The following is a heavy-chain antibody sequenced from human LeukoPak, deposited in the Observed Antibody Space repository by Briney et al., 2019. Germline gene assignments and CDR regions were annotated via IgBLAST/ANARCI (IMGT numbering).Heavy chain of an antibody. V-gene: IGHV1-69*05. D-gene: IGHD6-19*01. CDR1: GGTFSSYA. Sequence: SVKVSCKASGGTFSSYAISWVRQAPGQGLEWMGGIIPIFGTANYAQKFQGRVTITTDESTSTAYMEPSSLRSEDTAVYYCAREVAVAGHFDYWGQGTLVTVSS. CDR2: IIPIFGTA. J-gene: IGHJ4*02. CDR3: AREVAVAGHFDY.